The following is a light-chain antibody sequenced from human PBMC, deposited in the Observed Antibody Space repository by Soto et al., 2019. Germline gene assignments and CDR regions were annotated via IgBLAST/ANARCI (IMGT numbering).Light chain of an antibody. J-gene: IGKJ1*01. CDR2: KAS. V-gene: IGKV1-5*03. CDR3: QQYSSYPWT. Sequence: DIPMTQSPSTLSASVGDSVTITCRASQSINTWLAWYQQKPGKAPQFLIYKASSLESGVPSRFSGSGFGTEFTLTISSLQPDDFAIYYCQQYSSYPWTFGQGTKVEI. CDR1: QSINTW.